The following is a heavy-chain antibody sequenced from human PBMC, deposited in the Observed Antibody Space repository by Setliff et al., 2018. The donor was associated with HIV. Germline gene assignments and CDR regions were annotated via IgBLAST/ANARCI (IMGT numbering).Heavy chain of an antibody. V-gene: IGHV5-51*01. CDR1: GYSFTSYW. CDR2: IYPGDSDT. CDR3: ARLAFWGGLPAAIPNYYYYMDV. Sequence: PGESLKISCKGSGYSFTSYWIVWARQMPGKGLEWMGIIYPGDSDTRYSPSFQGQVTISVDKSINTAYLQWSSLKASDTAMYYYARLAFWGGLPAAIPNYYYYMDVWGKGTTVTVSS. J-gene: IGHJ6*03. D-gene: IGHD2-2*01.